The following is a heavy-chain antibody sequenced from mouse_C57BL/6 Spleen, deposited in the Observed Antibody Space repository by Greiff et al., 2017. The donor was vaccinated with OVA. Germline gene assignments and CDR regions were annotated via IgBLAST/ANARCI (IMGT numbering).Heavy chain of an antibody. CDR1: GFTFTDYY. Sequence: EVQLVESGGGLVQPGGSLSLSCAASGFTFTDYYMSWVRQPPGKALEWLGFIRNKANGYTTEYSASVKGRFTISRDNSPSILYLQMKALRAEDSATYYCARYGRYFDVWGTGTTVTVSS. CDR2: IRNKANGYTT. J-gene: IGHJ1*03. CDR3: ARYGRYFDV. V-gene: IGHV7-3*01.